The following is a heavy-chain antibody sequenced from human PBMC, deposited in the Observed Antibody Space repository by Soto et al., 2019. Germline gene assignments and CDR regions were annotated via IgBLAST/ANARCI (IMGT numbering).Heavy chain of an antibody. CDR2: ISDSGGTT. CDR1: GFTFSSNA. CDR3: AKDRYSSGCYEPTSFDY. Sequence: EVQLLESGGGLVEPGGSLRLSCAASGFTFSSNAMTWVRQAPGKGLEWVSAISDSGGTTYYADSVKGRFTNSRDNSKYTLYLQLNSLRAEDTAVYYCAKDRYSSGCYEPTSFDYWGQGTLVTVSS. J-gene: IGHJ4*02. D-gene: IGHD6-19*01. V-gene: IGHV3-23*01.